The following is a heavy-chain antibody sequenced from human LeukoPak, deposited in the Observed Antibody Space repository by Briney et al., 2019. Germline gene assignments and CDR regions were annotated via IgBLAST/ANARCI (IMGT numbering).Heavy chain of an antibody. V-gene: IGHV4-39*07. Sequence: SETLSLTCTVSGGSIRSNSYYWGWIRQPPGKGLEWIGSIYFSGNTYYNPSLKSRVTISVDTSKNQFSLKLSSVTAADTAAYYCARRRRLSPHYYGSGSYYPLGVIDYWGQGTLVTVSS. CDR3: ARRRRLSPHYYGSGSYYPLGVIDY. CDR2: IYFSGNT. CDR1: GGSIRSNSYY. J-gene: IGHJ4*02. D-gene: IGHD3-10*01.